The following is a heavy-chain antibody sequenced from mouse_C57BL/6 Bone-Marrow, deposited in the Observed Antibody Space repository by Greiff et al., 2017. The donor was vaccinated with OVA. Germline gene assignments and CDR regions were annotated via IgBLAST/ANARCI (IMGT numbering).Heavy chain of an antibody. D-gene: IGHD2-2*01. CDR3: AREGYDVDWYFDV. Sequence: VQLQQSGAELVMPGASVKLSCKASGYTFTSYWMHWVKQRPGQGLEWIGEIDPSDSYTNYNQKFKGKSTLTVDKSSSTAYMQLSSLTSEDSAVYYCAREGYDVDWYFDVWGTGTTVTVSS. CDR1: GYTFTSYW. V-gene: IGHV1-69*01. J-gene: IGHJ1*03. CDR2: IDPSDSYT.